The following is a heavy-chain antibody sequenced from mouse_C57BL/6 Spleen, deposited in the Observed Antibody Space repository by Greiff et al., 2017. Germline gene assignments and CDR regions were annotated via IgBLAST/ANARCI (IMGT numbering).Heavy chain of an antibody. CDR2: ISSGSSTI. CDR1: GFTFSDYG. Sequence: EVQLVESGGGLVKPGGSLKLSCAASGFTFSDYGMHWVRQAPEKGLEWVAYISSGSSTIYYADTVKGRFTISRDNAKNTLFLQMTSLRSEDTAMYYCARAFYYYGSPPWFAYWGQGTLVTVSA. J-gene: IGHJ3*01. D-gene: IGHD1-1*01. CDR3: ARAFYYYGSPPWFAY. V-gene: IGHV5-17*01.